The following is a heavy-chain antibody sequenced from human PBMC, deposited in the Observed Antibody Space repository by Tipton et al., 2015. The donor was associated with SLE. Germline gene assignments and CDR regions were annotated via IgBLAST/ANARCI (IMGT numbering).Heavy chain of an antibody. CDR1: GFTISNYA. V-gene: IGHV3-23*01. D-gene: IGHD6-19*01. CDR3: AKGYSSGLDY. J-gene: IGHJ4*02. Sequence: SLRLSCAASGFTISNYAMSWVRQAPGKGLEWVSAISGGGTNTYYADSVKGRFTISRDNSKKTLYLQMNSLRAEDTAVYYCAKGYSSGLDYWGQGTLVTVSS. CDR2: ISGGGTNT.